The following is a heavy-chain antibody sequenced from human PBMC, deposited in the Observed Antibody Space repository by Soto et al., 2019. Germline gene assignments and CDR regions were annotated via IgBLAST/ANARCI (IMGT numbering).Heavy chain of an antibody. D-gene: IGHD3-22*01. J-gene: IGHJ3*02. CDR1: GDSISSGGYY. V-gene: IGHV4-31*11. CDR3: ARDRGYYDSSGYYAIDAFDI. Sequence: PSETLSLTCAVSGDSISSGGYYWSWIRQHPGKGLEWIGYIYYSGSTYYNPSLKSRVTISVDTSKNQFSLKLSSVTAADTAVYYCARDRGYYDSSGYYAIDAFDIWGQGTMVTVSS. CDR2: IYYSGST.